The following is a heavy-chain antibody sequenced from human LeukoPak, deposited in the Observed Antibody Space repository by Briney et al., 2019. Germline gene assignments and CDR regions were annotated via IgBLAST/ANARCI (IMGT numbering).Heavy chain of an antibody. CDR2: IYYSGST. V-gene: IGHV4-59*01. CDR3: ARHDYGSYRFDY. Sequence: SETLSLTCTVSGGSISGYYWSWIRQPPGKGLEGIGYIYYSGSTNYNPSLKSRVTISLDTSKNQFSLKLNSVTAADTAVYYCARHDYGSYRFDYWGQGAMGTVSS. D-gene: IGHD1-26*01. J-gene: IGHJ4*02. CDR1: GGSISGYY.